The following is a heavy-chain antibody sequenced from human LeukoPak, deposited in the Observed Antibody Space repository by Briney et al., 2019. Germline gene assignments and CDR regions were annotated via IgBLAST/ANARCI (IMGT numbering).Heavy chain of an antibody. CDR1: GGTCSSYT. CDR3: ARDGETYYYDSSGSPI. CDR2: IIPILGIA. D-gene: IGHD3-22*01. J-gene: IGHJ3*02. Sequence: SVKVSCKASGGTCSSYTISWVRQAPGQGLEWMGRIIPILGIANYAQKFQGRVTITADKSTSTAYMELSSLRSEDTAVYYCARDGETYYYDSSGSPIWGQGTMVTVSS. V-gene: IGHV1-69*04.